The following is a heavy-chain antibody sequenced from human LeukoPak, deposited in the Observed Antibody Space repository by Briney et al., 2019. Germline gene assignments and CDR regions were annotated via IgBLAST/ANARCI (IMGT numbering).Heavy chain of an antibody. CDR1: GFTFSSYS. J-gene: IGHJ4*02. CDR2: ISSSSSYI. V-gene: IGHV3-21*01. D-gene: IGHD2-15*01. CDR3: ARDPSGCSGGSCYGDY. Sequence: GSLRLSCAASGFTFSSYSMNWVRQAPGKGLEWVSSISSSSSYIYYADSVKGRFTISRDNAKNSLYLQINSLRAEDTAVYYCARDPSGCSGGSCYGDYWGQGTLVTVSS.